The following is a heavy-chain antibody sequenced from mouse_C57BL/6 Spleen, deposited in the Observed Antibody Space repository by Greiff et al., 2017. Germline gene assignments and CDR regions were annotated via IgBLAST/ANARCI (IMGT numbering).Heavy chain of an antibody. V-gene: IGHV1-74*01. CDR2: IHPYDSDT. Sequence: QVHVKQPGAELVKPGASVKVSCKASGYTFTSYWMHWVKQRPGQGLEWIGRIHPYDSDTNYNQKFKGKATLTVDKSSSTAYMQLSSLTSEDSAVYYGAIWIGGRCCEVWGTGTTVTVSS. CDR1: GYTFTSYW. J-gene: IGHJ1*03. CDR3: AIWIGGRCCEV.